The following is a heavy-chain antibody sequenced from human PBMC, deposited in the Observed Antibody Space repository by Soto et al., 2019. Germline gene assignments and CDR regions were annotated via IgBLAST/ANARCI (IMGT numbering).Heavy chain of an antibody. CDR2: INHSEST. Sequence: PSETLSLTCAVYGGSFRGYYWSWIRQPPGKGLERIGEINHSESTNYNPSLKSRVTISVDTSKNQFSLKLSSVTAADTAVYYCARGVMVVARFYYYMDVWGKGTTVT. CDR3: ARGVMVVARFYYYMDV. D-gene: IGHD2-15*01. CDR1: GGSFRGYY. V-gene: IGHV4-34*01. J-gene: IGHJ6*03.